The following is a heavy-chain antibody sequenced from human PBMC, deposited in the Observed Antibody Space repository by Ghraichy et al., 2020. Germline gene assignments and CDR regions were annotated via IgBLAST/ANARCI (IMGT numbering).Heavy chain of an antibody. Sequence: GGSLRLSCAASGFIFSSYSMNLVRQAPGKGLEWVSYISSSSSTIYYADSVKGRFTISRDNAKSSLYLQMNSLRAEDTAVYYCARVTIKSMDVWGQGTTVTVFS. V-gene: IGHV3-48*01. CDR2: ISSSSSTI. J-gene: IGHJ6*02. D-gene: IGHD3-3*01. CDR3: ARVTIKSMDV. CDR1: GFIFSSYS.